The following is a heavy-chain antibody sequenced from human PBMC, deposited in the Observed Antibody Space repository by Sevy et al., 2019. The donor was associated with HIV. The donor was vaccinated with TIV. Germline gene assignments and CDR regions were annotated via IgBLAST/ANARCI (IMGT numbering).Heavy chain of an antibody. CDR3: ARGDSLGATLGFNHFDY. J-gene: IGHJ4*02. D-gene: IGHD1-26*01. CDR1: GGSISSGSYY. V-gene: IGHV4-61*02. Sequence: SETLSLTCTVSGGSISSGSYYWSWIRQPAGKGLEWIGRIYTSGSTNYNPSLKSRVTISVDTSKNQFSLKLSSVTAADTAVYYCARGDSLGATLGFNHFDYWGQGTLVTVSS. CDR2: IYTSGST.